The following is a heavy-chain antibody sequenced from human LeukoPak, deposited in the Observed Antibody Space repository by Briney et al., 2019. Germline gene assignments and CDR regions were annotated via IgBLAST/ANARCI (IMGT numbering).Heavy chain of an antibody. CDR3: ARSAAAAGHYYYYYYMDV. CDR1: GGSFSNYY. CDR2: ISHSGIA. D-gene: IGHD6-13*01. J-gene: IGHJ6*03. V-gene: IGHV4-34*01. Sequence: PSETLSLTCAVYGGSFSNYYWSWIRQPPGKGLEWIGEISHSGIANYNPSLKSQVTISVDTSKNQFPLKVSSVTAADTAVYYCARSAAAAGHYYYYYYMDVWGKGTTVTVSS.